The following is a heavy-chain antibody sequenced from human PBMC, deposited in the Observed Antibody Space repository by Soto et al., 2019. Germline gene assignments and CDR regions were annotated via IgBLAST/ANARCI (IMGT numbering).Heavy chain of an antibody. CDR3: AKVSYYDILTGYYKGPVDY. Sequence: GGSLRLSCAASGFTFSSYAMSWVRQAPGKGLEWVSAISGSGGSTYYADSVKGRFTISRDNSKNTLYLQMNSLRAEDTAVYYCAKVSYYDILTGYYKGPVDYWGQGTLVTVSS. CDR1: GFTFSSYA. V-gene: IGHV3-23*01. J-gene: IGHJ4*02. CDR2: ISGSGGST. D-gene: IGHD3-9*01.